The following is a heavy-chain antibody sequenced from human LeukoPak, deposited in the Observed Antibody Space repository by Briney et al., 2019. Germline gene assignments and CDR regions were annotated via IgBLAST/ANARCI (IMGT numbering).Heavy chain of an antibody. Sequence: SETLSLTCTVSGGSISSDYWQWIRQPPGKGLEWVGYIYNSGNNHYNSSLKSRVTISIDTSKDQFSLKLASVTAADTAVYYCATRGYWGQGTLVAVSS. J-gene: IGHJ4*02. CDR3: ATRGY. CDR2: IYNSGNN. D-gene: IGHD3-10*01. CDR1: GGSISSDY. V-gene: IGHV4-59*08.